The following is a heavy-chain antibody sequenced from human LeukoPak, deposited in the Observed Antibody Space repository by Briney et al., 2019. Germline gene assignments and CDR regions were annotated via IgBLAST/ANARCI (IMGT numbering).Heavy chain of an antibody. CDR2: ISSSSSYI. D-gene: IGHD3-10*02. CDR1: GFTVSSNY. Sequence: GGSLRLSCAASGFTVSSNYMSWVRQAPGKGLEWVSFISSSSSYIYYADSVKGRFTISRDNAKSSLYLQMNSLRAEDTAVYYCAELGITMIGGVWGKGTTVTISS. J-gene: IGHJ6*04. CDR3: AELGITMIGGV. V-gene: IGHV3-21*01.